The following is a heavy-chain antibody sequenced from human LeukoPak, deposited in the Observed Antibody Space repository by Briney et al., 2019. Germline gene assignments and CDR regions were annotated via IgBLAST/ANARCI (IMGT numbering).Heavy chain of an antibody. CDR3: ARGDGSGSSYDY. V-gene: IGHV4-59*01. CDR1: GGSISSYY. Sequence: SETLSLTCTVSGGSISSYYWSWIRQPPGKGLEWIGYIYYSGSTNYNPSLKSRVTISVDTSKNQFSLKLSSVTAADTAVYYCARGDGSGSSYDYWGQGTLVTVSS. J-gene: IGHJ4*02. D-gene: IGHD3-10*01. CDR2: IYYSGST.